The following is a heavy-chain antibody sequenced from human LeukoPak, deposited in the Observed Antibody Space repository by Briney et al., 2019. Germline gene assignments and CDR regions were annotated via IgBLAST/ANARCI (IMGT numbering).Heavy chain of an antibody. CDR3: ARVDGSGWTLDY. D-gene: IGHD6-19*01. V-gene: IGHV1-69*13. Sequence: SVKVSCKASGGTFSSYAISWVRQAPGQGLEWMGGIIPIFGTANYAQKFQGRVTITADESTSTAYMELSSLRSEDTAVYYCARVDGSGWTLDYWGQGTLVTVSS. J-gene: IGHJ4*02. CDR2: IIPIFGTA. CDR1: GGTFSSYA.